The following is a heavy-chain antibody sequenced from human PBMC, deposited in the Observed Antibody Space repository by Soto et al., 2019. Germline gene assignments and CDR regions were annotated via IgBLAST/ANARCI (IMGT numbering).Heavy chain of an antibody. CDR2: IYDGGTT. Sequence: PSQPLSLPCTVSGGYIRDYYWGRIRQSQGKGLEWIGHIYDGGTTYSSPSLKGRVTISADTSETQFSLKLNSVSAADTAVYYCARGPSGDKVDYWGQGIQVTVSS. CDR3: ARGPSGDKVDY. V-gene: IGHV4-30-4*08. J-gene: IGHJ4*02. D-gene: IGHD7-27*01. CDR1: GGYIRDYY.